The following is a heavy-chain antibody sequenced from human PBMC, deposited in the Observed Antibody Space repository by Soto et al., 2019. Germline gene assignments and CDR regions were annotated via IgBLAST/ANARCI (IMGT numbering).Heavy chain of an antibody. V-gene: IGHV3-23*01. D-gene: IGHD3-3*01. CDR3: AKSIDFWSGFYDY. J-gene: IGHJ4*02. Sequence: EVQLLESGGGLVQPGGSLRLSCAASGFTFSDYAMSWVRQAPGKGLEWVSTISGSGGTTYSADSVKGRFTISRDNSRNTLYLQMKSLRAADTAVYFCAKSIDFWSGFYDYWGQGTLVTVSS. CDR2: ISGSGGTT. CDR1: GFTFSDYA.